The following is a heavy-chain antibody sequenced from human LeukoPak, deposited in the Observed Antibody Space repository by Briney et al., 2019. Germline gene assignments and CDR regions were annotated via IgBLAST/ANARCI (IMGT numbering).Heavy chain of an antibody. D-gene: IGHD3-3*01. V-gene: IGHV4-59*01. CDR2: IYYSGST. CDR1: GVSISSYY. Sequence: PSETLSLTCAVSGVSISSYYWSWIRQPPGKGLEWIGYIYYSGSTNYNPSLKSRVTISVDTSKNQFSLKLSSVTAADTAVYYCARGSTRYYDFWSGYSYDAFDIWGQGTMVTVSS. CDR3: ARGSTRYYDFWSGYSYDAFDI. J-gene: IGHJ3*02.